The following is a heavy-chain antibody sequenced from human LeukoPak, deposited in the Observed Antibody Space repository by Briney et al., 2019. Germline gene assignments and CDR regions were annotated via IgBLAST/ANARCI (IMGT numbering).Heavy chain of an antibody. CDR3: ARLSQTPDYYSNGGYYYLGY. V-gene: IGHV1-8*01. Sequence: ASVKVSCTASRYTFTSYDINWVREAAGQGLEWMGWMNPSTGRTGFAQKVQGRLTMTRDTSISTAYMELSSLRSEDTAVYYCARLSQTPDYYSNGGYYYLGYWGQGTPVTVSS. J-gene: IGHJ4*02. D-gene: IGHD3-22*01. CDR2: MNPSTGRT. CDR1: RYTFTSYD.